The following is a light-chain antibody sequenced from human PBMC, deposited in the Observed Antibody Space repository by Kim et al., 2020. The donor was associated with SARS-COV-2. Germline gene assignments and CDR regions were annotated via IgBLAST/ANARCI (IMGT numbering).Light chain of an antibody. J-gene: IGLJ3*02. CDR1: SDDVGRFNY. V-gene: IGLV2-14*03. CDR2: DVT. CDR3: SSYTADKTRV. Sequence: GQSITIYCKGTSDDVGRFNYVSCYKQLPTKAPQLLIYDVTKRPSGVSDRLSGSKSGNTASLTISGLQADDEADYFCSSYTADKTRVFGGGTQLTVL.